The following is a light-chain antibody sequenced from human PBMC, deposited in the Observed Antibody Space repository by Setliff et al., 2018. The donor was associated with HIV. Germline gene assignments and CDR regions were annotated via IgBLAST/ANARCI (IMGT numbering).Light chain of an antibody. CDR3: QQYGTSPLT. J-gene: IGKJ4*01. CDR2: GAS. V-gene: IGKV3-20*01. CDR1: QSVSSSY. Sequence: EIVLTQSPGSLSLSPGERATLSCRASQSVSSSYLAWYQQKPGQAPRLLIYGASSRATGIPDRFSGSGSGTAFTLTISRLEPEDFAAYYCQQYGTSPLTFGGGTKVDIK.